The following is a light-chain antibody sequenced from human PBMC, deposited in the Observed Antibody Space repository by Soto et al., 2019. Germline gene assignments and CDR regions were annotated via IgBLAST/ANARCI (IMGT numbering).Light chain of an antibody. Sequence: DIVLTQSPATLSLSPGXRATLSCRASQSVSTYVAWYQHKPGQAPRLLVYDASNRATGIPARFSGSGSGTDFTLTISGLEPEDFAIYYCQQRSGWYTFGQGTKVDIK. CDR2: DAS. CDR1: QSVSTY. J-gene: IGKJ2*01. V-gene: IGKV3-11*01. CDR3: QQRSGWYT.